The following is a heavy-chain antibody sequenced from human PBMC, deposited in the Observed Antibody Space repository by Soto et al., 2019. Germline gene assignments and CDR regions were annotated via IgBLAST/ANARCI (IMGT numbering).Heavy chain of an antibody. CDR3: GKQKIRIFDY. CDR2: STWDGDST. CDR1: GFAFDDHT. Sequence: PGGSLRLSCAGSGFAFDDHTMHWVRQIPEKRLEWVSLSTWDGDSTFYADSVKGRFTISRDNSKNSLFLQMNSLTTEDTGLYYCGKQKIRIFDYWGQGALVEVFS. V-gene: IGHV3-43*01. J-gene: IGHJ4*02. D-gene: IGHD1-20*01.